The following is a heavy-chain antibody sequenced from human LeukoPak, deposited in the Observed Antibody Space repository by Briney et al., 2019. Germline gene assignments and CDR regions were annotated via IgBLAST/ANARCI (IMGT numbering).Heavy chain of an antibody. Sequence: GGSLRLSCAASGFTFSNAWMSWVRQAPGKGLEWVSAISGSGGSTYYADSVKGRFTISRDNSKNTLYLQMNSLRAEDTAVYYCAKGTTKMVRGDYWGQGTLVTVSS. D-gene: IGHD3-10*01. J-gene: IGHJ4*02. CDR1: GFTFSNAW. CDR3: AKGTTKMVRGDY. V-gene: IGHV3-23*01. CDR2: ISGSGGST.